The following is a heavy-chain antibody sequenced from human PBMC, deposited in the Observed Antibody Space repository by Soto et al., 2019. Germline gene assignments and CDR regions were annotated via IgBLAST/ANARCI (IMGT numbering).Heavy chain of an antibody. V-gene: IGHV1-69*12. CDR2: IIPIFGTA. D-gene: IGHD6-19*01. CDR1: GGTFSSYA. CDR3: ARALYSSGWYTS. Sequence: QVQLVQSGAEVKKPGSSVKVSCKASGGTFSSYAISWVRQAPGQGLEWMGGIIPIFGTANYAQKFQGRVTITADEPTSTAYMELSGLRSEDTAVYYCARALYSSGWYTSWGQGTLVTVSS. J-gene: IGHJ4*02.